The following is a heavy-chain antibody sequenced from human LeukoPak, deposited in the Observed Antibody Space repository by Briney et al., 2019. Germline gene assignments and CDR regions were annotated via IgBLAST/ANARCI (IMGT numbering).Heavy chain of an antibody. CDR1: GGTFSSYA. CDR2: IIPIFGTA. D-gene: IGHD1-14*01. Sequence: EASVKVSRKASGGTFSSYAISWVRQAPGQGLEWMGGIIPIFGTANYAQKFQGRVTITADKSTSTAYMELSSLRSEDTAVYYCAGGRFNQGPLNGFPFGYWGQGNLVTVPS. V-gene: IGHV1-69*06. J-gene: IGHJ4*02. CDR3: AGGRFNQGPLNGFPFGY.